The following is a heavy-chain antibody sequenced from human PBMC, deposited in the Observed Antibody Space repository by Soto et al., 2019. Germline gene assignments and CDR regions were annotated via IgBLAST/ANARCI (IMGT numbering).Heavy chain of an antibody. Sequence: GGSLRLSCAASGFTFSDYHMTWIRQAPGKGLEWVSYINPSGTPMYYADSVKGRFTISRDNAKNSLYLQMNSLRGEDTAVYYCARLGLFDYWGQGTLVTVSS. CDR2: INPSGTPM. CDR1: GFTFSDYH. CDR3: ARLGLFDY. V-gene: IGHV3-11*01. J-gene: IGHJ4*02.